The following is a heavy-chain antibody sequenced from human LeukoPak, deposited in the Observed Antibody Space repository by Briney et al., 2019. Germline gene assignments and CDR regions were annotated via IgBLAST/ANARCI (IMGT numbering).Heavy chain of an antibody. V-gene: IGHV4-61*02. CDR1: GGSISSGSYY. Sequence: SETLSLTCTVSGGSISSGSYYWSWIRQPAGKGLEWIGRIYTSGSTNYNPSLKSRVTISVDTSKNQFSLKLSSVTAADTAVYYCARADPIGITMVRGVGFDPWGQGTLVTVSS. CDR3: ARADPIGITMVRGVGFDP. D-gene: IGHD3-10*01. J-gene: IGHJ5*02. CDR2: IYTSGST.